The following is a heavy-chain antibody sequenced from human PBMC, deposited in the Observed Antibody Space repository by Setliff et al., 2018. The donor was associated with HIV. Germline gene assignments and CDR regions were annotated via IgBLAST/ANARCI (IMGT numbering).Heavy chain of an antibody. Sequence: GGSLRLSCAASGFTFSSYSMNWVRQAPGKGLEWVSSISSSSSYIYYADSVKGRFTISRDNAKNSLYLQMNSLRAEDTAVYYCASGIAVAAPRFDPWGQGTLVTVSS. CDR3: ASGIAVAAPRFDP. CDR1: GFTFSSYS. J-gene: IGHJ5*02. CDR2: ISSSSSYI. V-gene: IGHV3-21*01. D-gene: IGHD6-19*01.